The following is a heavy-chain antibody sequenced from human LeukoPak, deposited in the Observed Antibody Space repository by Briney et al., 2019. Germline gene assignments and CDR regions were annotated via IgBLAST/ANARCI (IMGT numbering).Heavy chain of an antibody. CDR2: IYYSGST. CDR3: ASVVQRAWFDP. V-gene: IGHV4-61*01. J-gene: IGHJ5*02. D-gene: IGHD2-21*01. Sequence: SETLSLTCTVSGVSVSSASYYWSWIRQPPGKGLEWIGYIYYSGSTNSNPSLKSRVTISVDTSKNQFSLKLSSVTAADTAVYYCASVVQRAWFDPWGQGTLVTVSS. CDR1: GVSVSSASYY.